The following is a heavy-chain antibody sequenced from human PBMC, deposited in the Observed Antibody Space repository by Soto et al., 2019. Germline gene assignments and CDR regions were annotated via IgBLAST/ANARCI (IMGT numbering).Heavy chain of an antibody. J-gene: IGHJ3*02. V-gene: IGHV3-15*07. D-gene: IGHD2-21*01. CDR2: IKSKTDGGTT. CDR1: GFSFSNAW. CDR3: TTGLVKGRGAFDI. Sequence: GGSLRLSCAASGFSFSNAWMNWVRQAPGKGLEWVGRIKSKTDGGTTDYAAPVKGRFTISRDDSKNTLYLQMNSLKTEDTAVYYCTTGLVKGRGAFDIWGQGTMVTVSS.